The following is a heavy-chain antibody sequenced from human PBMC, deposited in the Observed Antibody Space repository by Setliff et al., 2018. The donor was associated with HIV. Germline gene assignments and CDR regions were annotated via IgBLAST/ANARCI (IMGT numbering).Heavy chain of an antibody. V-gene: IGHV2-5*02. CDR3: AHSLYCSSSNCSGLLFDY. CDR2: IYWDDDK. D-gene: IGHD2-2*01. CDR1: GFSLTTSAVG. J-gene: IGHJ4*02. Sequence: GSGPTLVNPTQTLTLTCAFSGFSLTTSAVGVGWIRQPPGKALEWLALIYWDDDKRYRSSLKSRLTITKDTSKNQVVLTMTNMDPVGTATYYCAHSLYCSSSNCSGLLFDYWGQGTLVTVSS.